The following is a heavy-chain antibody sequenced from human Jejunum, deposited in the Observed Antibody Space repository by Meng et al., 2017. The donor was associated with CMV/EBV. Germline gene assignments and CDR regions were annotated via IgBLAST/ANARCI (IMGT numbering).Heavy chain of an antibody. V-gene: IGHV4-61*08. CDR3: AREGTDYNYSDY. Sequence: SGGSVTRGDYYWNWIRQSPGKGLEWIAYIHYNGQTKSNPSLQSRVTTSVDTSKNQVSLKLRSVTAADTAVYYCAREGTDYNYSDYWGQGTLVTVSS. CDR2: IHYNGQT. D-gene: IGHD3/OR15-3a*01. J-gene: IGHJ4*02. CDR1: GGSVTRGDYY.